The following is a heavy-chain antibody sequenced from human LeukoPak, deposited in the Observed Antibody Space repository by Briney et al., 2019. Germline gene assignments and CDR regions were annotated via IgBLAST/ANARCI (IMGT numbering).Heavy chain of an antibody. Sequence: HPGRSLRLSCAASGFTFSSYAMHWVRQAPGKGLEWVAVISYDGSNKYYADSVKGRFTISRDNSKNTLYLQMNSLRAEDTAVYYCAKGGTSWGQGTLVTVSP. V-gene: IGHV3-30-3*01. J-gene: IGHJ5*02. CDR3: AKGGTS. D-gene: IGHD1-1*01. CDR1: GFTFSSYA. CDR2: ISYDGSNK.